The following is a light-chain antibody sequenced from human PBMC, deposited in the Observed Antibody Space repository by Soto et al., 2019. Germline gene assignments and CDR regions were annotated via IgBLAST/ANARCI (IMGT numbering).Light chain of an antibody. CDR2: DAS. CDR1: QTVSNQ. J-gene: IGKJ5*01. V-gene: IGKV3-11*01. Sequence: SVLTPSPVTLSLSPWAKDTLSCRASQTVSNQLAWYQQKPGQAPRLLIYDASRRVTGIPARFSGSGSGTDFTLTLSSLEPEDFAVYYCQQRAGLSTFCHVTRLEIK. CDR3: QQRAGLST.